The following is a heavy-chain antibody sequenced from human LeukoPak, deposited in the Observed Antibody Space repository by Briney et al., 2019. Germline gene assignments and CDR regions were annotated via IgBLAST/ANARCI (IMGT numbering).Heavy chain of an antibody. CDR1: GESLSGDY. CDR3: ARGRWLQYET. V-gene: IGHV4-34*01. Sequence: NSSETLSLTCGVYGESLSGDYWRWMRHPPRKGLEWIGKINQSRNTNYIPSLKSRITISVDTSKNQFYLKLSSVTAADTAVYYCARGRWLQYETWGQGTLVTVSS. J-gene: IGHJ5*02. D-gene: IGHD5-24*01. CDR2: INQSRNT.